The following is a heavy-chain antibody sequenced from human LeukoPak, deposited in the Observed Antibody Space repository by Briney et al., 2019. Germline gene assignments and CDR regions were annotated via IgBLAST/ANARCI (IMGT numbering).Heavy chain of an antibody. Sequence: PSETLSLTCTVSGGSISSYYWSWIRQPPGKGLEWIGYIYYSGSTNYNPSLKSRVTISVDTPKNQFSLKLSSVTAADTAVYYCAGSLITMVRGVPMIFDYWGQGTLVTVSS. CDR3: AGSLITMVRGVPMIFDY. D-gene: IGHD3-10*01. J-gene: IGHJ4*02. CDR2: IYYSGST. CDR1: GGSISSYY. V-gene: IGHV4-59*01.